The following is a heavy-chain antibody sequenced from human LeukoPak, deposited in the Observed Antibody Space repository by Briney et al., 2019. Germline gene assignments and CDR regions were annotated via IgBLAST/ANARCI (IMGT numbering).Heavy chain of an antibody. J-gene: IGHJ4*02. V-gene: IGHV4-34*01. CDR1: GGSFSGYY. Sequence: SETLSLTCAVYGGSFSGYYWSWIRQPPGKGLEWIGEINHSGSTNYNPSLKSRVTISVDTSKNQFSLKLSSVTAADTAVYYCARSMVRGVIITRWGQGTLVTVSS. D-gene: IGHD3-10*01. CDR3: ARSMVRGVIITR. CDR2: INHSGST.